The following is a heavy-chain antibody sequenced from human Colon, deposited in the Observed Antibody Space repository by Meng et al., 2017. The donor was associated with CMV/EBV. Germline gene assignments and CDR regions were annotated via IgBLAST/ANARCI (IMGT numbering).Heavy chain of an antibody. V-gene: IGHV1-2*02. CDR1: GYTFSGYY. Sequence: HVLLVRSGAAVKKPGDSLYVSCKASGYTFSGYYMHWVRQAPGQGLEWMGWINPNSGGTNYAQKFQGRVTMTSDTYISTAYMELSRLRSDDTAVYYCATVSSGYYLYFQHWGQGTLVTVSS. J-gene: IGHJ1*01. D-gene: IGHD3-22*01. CDR2: INPNSGGT. CDR3: ATVSSGYYLYFQH.